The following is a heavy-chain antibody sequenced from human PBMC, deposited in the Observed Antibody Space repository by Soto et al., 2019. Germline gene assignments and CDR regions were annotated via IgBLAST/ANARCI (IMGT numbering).Heavy chain of an antibody. D-gene: IGHD3-10*01. J-gene: IGHJ5*02. Sequence: EVQLVESGGGLVQPGGSLRLSCTASGFTFSTYWMSWVRQAPGKGLEWVANIKQDGSDKYYVDSVKGRFTISRDNAKNSRYLQMNSLRAEDTAVYYCARDGSGSYPDWFDPWGQGTLVTISS. CDR2: IKQDGSDK. CDR1: GFTFSTYW. V-gene: IGHV3-7*04. CDR3: ARDGSGSYPDWFDP.